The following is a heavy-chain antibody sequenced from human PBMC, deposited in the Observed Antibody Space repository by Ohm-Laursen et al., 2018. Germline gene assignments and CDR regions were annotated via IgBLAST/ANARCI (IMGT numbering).Heavy chain of an antibody. D-gene: IGHD6-25*01. V-gene: IGHV3-53*01. Sequence: GSLRLSCAASGFTVRIHYMSWVRQAPGKGLEWVSVLYSGGDTFYADSVRGRFTISSEYSKNMVYLQMNSLRAEDTAVYYCARHPDYRSDRWFDPWGQGTLVSVSS. CDR2: LYSGGDT. CDR3: ARHPDYRSDRWFDP. J-gene: IGHJ5*02. CDR1: GFTVRIHY.